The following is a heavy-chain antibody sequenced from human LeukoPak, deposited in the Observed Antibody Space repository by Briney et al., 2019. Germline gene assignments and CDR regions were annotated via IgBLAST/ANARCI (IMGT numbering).Heavy chain of an antibody. CDR2: VSGSSSYI. CDR1: GFTFSSYS. J-gene: IGHJ4*02. Sequence: GGSLRLSCAASGFTFSSYSMNWVRQAPGKGLEWVSSVSGSSSYIYYADSVKGRFTISRDNAKKSLYLQMNSLRAEDTAVYYCARGPLVRTNLFDYWGQGTLVTVSS. CDR3: ARGPLVRTNLFDY. D-gene: IGHD3-10*01. V-gene: IGHV3-21*01.